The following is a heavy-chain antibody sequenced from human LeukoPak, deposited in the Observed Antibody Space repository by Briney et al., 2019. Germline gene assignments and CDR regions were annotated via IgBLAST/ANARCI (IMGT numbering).Heavy chain of an antibody. Sequence: ASVKVSCKASGYTFTSYAMHWVRQAPGQRLEWMGWINAGNGNTKYSQKFQGRVTITRDTSASTAYMELSSLRSEDTAVYYCARGVRVVPAALNWFDPWGQGTLVTVSS. D-gene: IGHD2-2*01. J-gene: IGHJ5*02. CDR2: INAGNGNT. CDR1: GYTFTSYA. CDR3: ARGVRVVPAALNWFDP. V-gene: IGHV1-3*01.